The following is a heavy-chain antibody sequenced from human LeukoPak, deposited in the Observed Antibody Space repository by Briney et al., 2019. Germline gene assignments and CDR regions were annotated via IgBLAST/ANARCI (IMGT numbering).Heavy chain of an antibody. Sequence: GGSLRLSCAGSGFTFGGYGMHWFRQTPGKGLKWVAVIAYDGSRAFYADSVKGRFTISRDNSKNTMSVQMDDLRAEDTAVYYCTRYNNDHFDYWGQGTLVTVSS. V-gene: IGHV3-33*01. CDR1: GFTFGGYG. CDR2: IAYDGSRA. D-gene: IGHD1-14*01. CDR3: TRYNNDHFDY. J-gene: IGHJ4*02.